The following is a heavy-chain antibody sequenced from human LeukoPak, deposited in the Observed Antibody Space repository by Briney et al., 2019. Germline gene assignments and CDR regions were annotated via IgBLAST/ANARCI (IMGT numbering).Heavy chain of an antibody. J-gene: IGHJ1*01. CDR3: ARLASSGWSRAKYFQH. CDR1: GGSISSSSYY. D-gene: IGHD6-19*01. Sequence: SETLSLTCTVSGGSISSSSYYWGWIRQPPGKGLEWIGSIYYSGSTYYNPSLKSRVTISVDTSKNQFPLKLSSVTAADTAVYYCARLASSGWSRAKYFQHWGQGTLVTVSS. V-gene: IGHV4-39*01. CDR2: IYYSGST.